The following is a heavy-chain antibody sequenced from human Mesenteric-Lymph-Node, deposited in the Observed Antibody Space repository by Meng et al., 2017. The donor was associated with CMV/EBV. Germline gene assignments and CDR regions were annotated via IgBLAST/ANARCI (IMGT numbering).Heavy chain of an antibody. D-gene: IGHD3-3*01. V-gene: IGHV3-48*03. CDR3: ARASGYYTVDY. Sequence: GESLKICCVASGFTFNIYEMNWVRQAPGKGLEWVSYISSSGSSIYYADSVKGRFTISRDNAKNSLYLQMNSLRAEDTAVYYCARASGYYTVDYWGQGTLVTVSS. J-gene: IGHJ4*02. CDR2: ISSSGSSI. CDR1: GFTFNIYE.